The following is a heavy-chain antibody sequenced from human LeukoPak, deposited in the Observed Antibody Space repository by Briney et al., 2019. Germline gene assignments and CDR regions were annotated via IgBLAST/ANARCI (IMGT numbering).Heavy chain of an antibody. Sequence: GGSLRLSCAASGFTFSSYAMSWVRQAPGKGREWVSAISGSGGSTYYADSVKGRFTISRDNSKNTLYLQMNSLRAEDTAVYYCARGRARIAAAGTGENNWFDPWGQGTLVTVSS. CDR1: GFTFSSYA. D-gene: IGHD6-13*01. CDR2: ISGSGGST. V-gene: IGHV3-23*01. J-gene: IGHJ5*02. CDR3: ARGRARIAAAGTGENNWFDP.